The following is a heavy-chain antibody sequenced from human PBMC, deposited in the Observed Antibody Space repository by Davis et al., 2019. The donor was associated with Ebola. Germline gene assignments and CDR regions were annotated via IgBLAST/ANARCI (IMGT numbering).Heavy chain of an antibody. J-gene: IGHJ4*02. CDR3: ARDTRLSY. Sequence: GGSLGPSCPPSAFPFSSYPMHWVRQAPAKGLEWVPVISYDGSNKYYADSVKGRFTISRDNSKNTLYLQMNSLRAEDTAVYYCARDTRLSYWGQGTLVTVSS. CDR1: AFPFSSYP. V-gene: IGHV3-30-3*01. D-gene: IGHD2-21*01. CDR2: ISYDGSNK.